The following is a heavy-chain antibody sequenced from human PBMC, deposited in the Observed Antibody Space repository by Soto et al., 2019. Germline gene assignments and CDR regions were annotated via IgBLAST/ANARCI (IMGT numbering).Heavy chain of an antibody. CDR2: IIPIFGTA. V-gene: IGHV1-69*13. CDR1: VCSFSSYA. J-gene: IGHJ4*01. CDR3: ARDVAAYYLDY. D-gene: IGHD6-6*01. Sequence: GXSVKVSCKASVCSFSSYAISWVRQAPGQGLEWMGGIIPIFGTANYAQKFQGRVTITADESTSTAYMELSSLRSEDTAVYYCARDVAAYYLDYWGNGPLVTISS.